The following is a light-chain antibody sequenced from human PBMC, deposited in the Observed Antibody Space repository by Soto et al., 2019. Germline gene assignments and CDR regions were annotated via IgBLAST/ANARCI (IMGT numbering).Light chain of an antibody. CDR1: QPIASN. V-gene: IGKV3-15*01. Sequence: EILMTQSPATMSVSPGERATLSCRASQPIASNVAWYQQRPGQPPRLLIFGASTRASDVPDGFTGSGSGTQFTLTIASLHSEDFAVYFCQQYNNWPYTFGQGTKV. J-gene: IGKJ2*01. CDR3: QQYNNWPYT. CDR2: GAS.